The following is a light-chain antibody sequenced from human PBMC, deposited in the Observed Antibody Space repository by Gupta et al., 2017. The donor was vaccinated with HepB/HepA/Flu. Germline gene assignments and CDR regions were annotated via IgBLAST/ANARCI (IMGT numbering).Light chain of an antibody. V-gene: IGKV1-5*03. J-gene: IGKJ1*01. CDR1: QSIRSW. Sequence: DIQMIKSPSTLSASVGDRVTITCRASQSIRSWLAWYQQKPGKAPKFLIYMASSLQSGVPPRFSGSGSGTDFTLTISSLQPDDFAIYYCQQYSHYPLTFGRGTKVEIK. CDR3: QQYSHYPLT. CDR2: MAS.